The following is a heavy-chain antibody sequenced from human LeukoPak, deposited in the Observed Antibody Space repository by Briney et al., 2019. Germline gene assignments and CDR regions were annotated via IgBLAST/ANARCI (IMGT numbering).Heavy chain of an antibody. CDR1: GFTVSSNY. CDR3: ATKPRGHSGSWY. J-gene: IGHJ4*02. D-gene: IGHD6-13*01. V-gene: IGHV3-53*01. Sequence: PGGSLRLSCAASGFTVSSNYMSWVRQAPGKGLEWVSVIYSGGSTYYADSVKGRFTISRDNSKNTLYLQMNSLRAEDTAVYYCATKPRGHSGSWYWGQGTLVTVSS. CDR2: IYSGGST.